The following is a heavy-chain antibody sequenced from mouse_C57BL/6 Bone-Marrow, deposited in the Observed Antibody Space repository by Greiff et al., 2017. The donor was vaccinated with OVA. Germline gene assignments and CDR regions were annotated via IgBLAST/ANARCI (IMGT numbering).Heavy chain of an antibody. V-gene: IGHV1-80*01. J-gene: IGHJ4*01. CDR2: IYPGDGDT. CDR3: ARERLRRRTVYDYAMDY. CDR1: GYAFSSYW. D-gene: IGHD2-2*01. Sequence: QVQLKESGAELVKPGASVKISCKASGYAFSSYWMNWVKQRPGKGLEWIGQIYPGDGDTNYNGKFKGKATLTADKSSSTADMQLSSLTSEDSAVYFCARERLRRRTVYDYAMDYWGQGTSVTVSS.